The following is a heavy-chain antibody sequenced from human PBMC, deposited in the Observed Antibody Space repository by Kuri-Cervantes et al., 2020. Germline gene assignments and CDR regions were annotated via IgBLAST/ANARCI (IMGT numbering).Heavy chain of an antibody. CDR3: ARGGRGEDYFDY. CDR2: IKHDGTEK. J-gene: IGHJ4*02. D-gene: IGHD3-10*01. V-gene: IGHV3-7*03. CDR1: GFTFNNYW. Sequence: LTCAASGFTFNNYWMSWVRQAPGKGLEWVANIKHDGTEKYYVDSVKGRFTISRDNAKNSLCLQMNSLRAEDTAVYYCARGGRGEDYFDYWGQGTLVTVSS.